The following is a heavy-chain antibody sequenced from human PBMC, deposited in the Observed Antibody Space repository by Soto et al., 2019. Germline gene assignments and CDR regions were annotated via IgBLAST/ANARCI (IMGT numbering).Heavy chain of an antibody. CDR2: LYDVDGT. CDR3: PTWHLREHAYDI. D-gene: IGHD4-17*01. CDR1: GLTFSGKKY. J-gene: IGHJ3*02. V-gene: IGHV3-53*01. Sequence: ESLNLSFAASGLTFSGKKYLSWVRQAPGKGLEWVSALYDVDGTFYADSVKGRFTTSGDSSRTIVYLQMNSLRPDDTAVYYCPTWHLREHAYDIWGQGTAVTVSS.